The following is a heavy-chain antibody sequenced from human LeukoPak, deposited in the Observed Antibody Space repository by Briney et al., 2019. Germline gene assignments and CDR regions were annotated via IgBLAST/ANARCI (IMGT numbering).Heavy chain of an antibody. Sequence: GGSLRLSCAASGFTFSSYAMAWVRQAPGKGLEWVSGITGNGRSTYYADSVKGRFTISRDNSKNTLYLQMNSLRAEDTAVYYCARDGCSWYDAFDIWGQGTMVTVSS. CDR2: ITGNGRST. V-gene: IGHV3-23*01. J-gene: IGHJ3*02. D-gene: IGHD6-13*01. CDR1: GFTFSSYA. CDR3: ARDGCSWYDAFDI.